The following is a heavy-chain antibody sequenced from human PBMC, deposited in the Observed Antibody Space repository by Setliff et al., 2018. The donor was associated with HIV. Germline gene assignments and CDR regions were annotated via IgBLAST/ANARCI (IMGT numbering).Heavy chain of an antibody. CDR1: GVPFSDYY. CDR3: AITIVGVTTEMY. V-gene: IGHV4-34*01. Sequence: ETLSLTCGLNGVPFSDYYWNWIRQSPERGLEWIVEVNHYGHINYNPSLQSRVTVSVDTSKPQFSLKVKSVTAADTAVYYCAITIVGVTTEMYWGQGTLVTVSS. J-gene: IGHJ4*02. D-gene: IGHD2-21*02. CDR2: VNHYGHI.